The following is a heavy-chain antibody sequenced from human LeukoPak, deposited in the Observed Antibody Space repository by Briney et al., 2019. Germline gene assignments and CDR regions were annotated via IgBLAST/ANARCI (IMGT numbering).Heavy chain of an antibody. D-gene: IGHD3-10*01. V-gene: IGHV4-59*08. CDR3: ARLRDYGSGTYYNDY. Sequence: SETLSLTCTVSGGSMSNYYWTWMRQPPGKGLEWVGYIYYSGSTNYNPSLKSRVTISVDTYKNQFSLKLSSVTAADTAVYYCARLRDYGSGTYYNDYWGQGTLVTVSS. CDR1: GGSMSNYY. J-gene: IGHJ4*02. CDR2: IYYSGST.